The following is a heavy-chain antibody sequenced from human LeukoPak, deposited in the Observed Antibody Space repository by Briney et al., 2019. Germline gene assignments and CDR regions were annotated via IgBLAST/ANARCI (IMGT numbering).Heavy chain of an antibody. J-gene: IGHJ4*02. Sequence: SETLSLTCTVSGGSISSYYWSWIRQPPGKGLEWIGYIYYSGSTNYNPSLKSRVTISVDTSKNQFSLKLSSVTAADTAVYYCARVRSSSWTLFDYWGQGTLVTVSS. CDR2: IYYSGST. D-gene: IGHD6-13*01. CDR3: ARVRSSSWTLFDY. CDR1: GGSISSYY. V-gene: IGHV4-59*01.